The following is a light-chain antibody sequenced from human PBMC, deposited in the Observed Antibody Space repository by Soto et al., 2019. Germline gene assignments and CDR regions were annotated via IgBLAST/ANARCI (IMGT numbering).Light chain of an antibody. V-gene: IGLV1-40*01. Sequence: QSVLTQPPSVSGAPGQRVTISCTGSSSSVGAGYDVHWYQHLPGTAPKLLIFSNTNRPSGVPDRFSGSKSGTSVSLAIAGLQAEDEGDFYCSSYTSNSPHVIFGGGTKLTVL. CDR1: SSSVGAGYD. CDR2: SNT. J-gene: IGLJ2*01. CDR3: SSYTSNSPHVI.